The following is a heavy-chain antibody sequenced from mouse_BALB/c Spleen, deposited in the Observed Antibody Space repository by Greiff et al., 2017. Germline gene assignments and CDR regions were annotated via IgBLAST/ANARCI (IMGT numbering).Heavy chain of an antibody. CDR3: ARLNDDGDYAMDY. D-gene: IGHD2-12*01. J-gene: IGHJ4*01. Sequence: EVQRVESGPGLVKPSQSLSLTCTVTGYSITSDYAWNWIRQFPGNKLEWMGYISYSGSTSYNPSLKSRISITRDTSKNQFFLQLNSVTTEDTATYYCARLNDDGDYAMDYWGQGTSVTVSS. CDR1: GYSITSDYA. V-gene: IGHV3-2*02. CDR2: ISYSGST.